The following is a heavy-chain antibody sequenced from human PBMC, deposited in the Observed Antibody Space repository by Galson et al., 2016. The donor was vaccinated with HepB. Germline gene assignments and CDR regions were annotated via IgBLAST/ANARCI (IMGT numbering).Heavy chain of an antibody. CDR2: TSWNSGSI. Sequence: SLRLSCAASGFTVSSTYMTWVRQAPGKGLEWVSGTSWNSGSIGYADSVKGRFTISRDNDKNSLHLQMNSLRAEDTAMYYCARNMYGAATNYIGDVFDIWGQGTMVTVSS. CDR3: ARNMYGAATNYIGDVFDI. J-gene: IGHJ3*02. D-gene: IGHD3-10*01. V-gene: IGHV3-9*01. CDR1: GFTVSSTY.